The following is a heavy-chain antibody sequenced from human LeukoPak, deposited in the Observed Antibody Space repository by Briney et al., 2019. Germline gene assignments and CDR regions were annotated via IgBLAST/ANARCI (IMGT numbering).Heavy chain of an antibody. D-gene: IGHD3-22*01. CDR1: GYMFTGYY. V-gene: IGHV1-69*06. CDR2: IIPIFGTA. CDR3: AFSSDSSPRNYFDY. J-gene: IGHJ4*02. Sequence: GASVKVSCKASGYMFTGYYIHWVRQAPGQGLEWMGGIIPIFGTAKDAQKFQGRVTITADKSTTTAYMELSSLRSEDTAVYYCAFSSDSSPRNYFDYWGQGTLVTVSS.